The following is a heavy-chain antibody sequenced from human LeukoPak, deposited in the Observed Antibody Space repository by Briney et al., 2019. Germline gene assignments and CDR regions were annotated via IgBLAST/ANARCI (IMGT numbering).Heavy chain of an antibody. CDR3: ARPGLRWKRSNAFDI. CDR1: GGSISSSSYY. J-gene: IGHJ3*02. V-gene: IGHV4-39*07. D-gene: IGHD4-23*01. Sequence: SETLSLTCTVSGGSISSSSYYWGWIRQPPGKGLEWIGSIYYSGTAYYNRSLKSRVTISVDTSKNQFSLKLSSVTAADTAVYYCARPGLRWKRSNAFDIWGQGTMVTVSS. CDR2: IYYSGTA.